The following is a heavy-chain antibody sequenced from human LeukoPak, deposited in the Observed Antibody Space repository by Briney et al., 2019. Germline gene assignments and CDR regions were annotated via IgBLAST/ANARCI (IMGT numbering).Heavy chain of an antibody. J-gene: IGHJ4*02. V-gene: IGHV1-18*01. Sequence: ASVKVSCKASGYSFTSYGISWVRQAPGQGLEWMGWISAYNGDTNFAQKFQDRVTMTTDTSTSTAYMDLRSLRSEDTAVYYCARGEMATDYWGQGTLVTVSS. D-gene: IGHD5-24*01. CDR3: ARGEMATDY. CDR2: ISAYNGDT. CDR1: GYSFTSYG.